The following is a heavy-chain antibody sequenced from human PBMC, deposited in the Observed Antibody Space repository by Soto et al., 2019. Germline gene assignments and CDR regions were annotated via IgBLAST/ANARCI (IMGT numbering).Heavy chain of an antibody. CDR1: GFTFSTSS. V-gene: IGHV1-58*01. J-gene: IGHJ6*02. D-gene: IGHD1-26*01. CDR2: IVGGSGNT. Sequence: SVKVSCKASGFTFSTSSVQWVRQARGQRPEWMGWIVGGSGNTNYAQNSQERVIITRDMSTSTVYMELSSLRSDDTAVYFCAARRSGLYAMDVWGQGTTVTVSS. CDR3: AARRSGLYAMDV.